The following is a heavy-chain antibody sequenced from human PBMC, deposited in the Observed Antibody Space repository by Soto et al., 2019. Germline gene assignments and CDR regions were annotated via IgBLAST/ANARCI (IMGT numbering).Heavy chain of an antibody. J-gene: IGHJ3*01. CDR1: GGAISAFY. Sequence: PSETLSLTCNVSGGAISAFYWNWIRQPAGKGLEWVGRIYRSGHADYNPSLESRATMSIDPSKNEFSLTLGSVTAADTAVYYCARGQSTSSIGSFDFWGRGTMVTVSS. D-gene: IGHD2-2*01. CDR3: ARGQSTSSIGSFDF. V-gene: IGHV4-4*07. CDR2: IYRSGHA.